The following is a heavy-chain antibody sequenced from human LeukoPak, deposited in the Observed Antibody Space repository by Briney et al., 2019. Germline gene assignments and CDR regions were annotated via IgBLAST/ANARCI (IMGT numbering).Heavy chain of an antibody. Sequence: SETLSLTCTVSGGSISSYYWSWIRQPPGKGLEWIGYIYYSGSTNYNPSLKSRVTISVDTSKNQFSLKLSSVTAADTAVYYCASERRSGFDYWGQGTLVTVSS. J-gene: IGHJ4*02. CDR2: IYYSGST. D-gene: IGHD1-14*01. CDR1: GGSISSYY. CDR3: ASERRSGFDY. V-gene: IGHV4-59*01.